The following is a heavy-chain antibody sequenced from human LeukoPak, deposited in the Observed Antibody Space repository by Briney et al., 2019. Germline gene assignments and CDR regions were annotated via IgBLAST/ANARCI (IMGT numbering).Heavy chain of an antibody. Sequence: PSETLSLTRTVSGDSISSYYWSWIRQPPGKGLEWIGYIYYSGSTNYNPSLKSRVTISVGTSKNQFSLKLSSVTAADTAVYYCAREGTAMVTDYWGQGTLVTVSS. CDR2: IYYSGST. J-gene: IGHJ4*02. D-gene: IGHD5-18*01. V-gene: IGHV4-59*01. CDR3: AREGTAMVTDY. CDR1: GDSISSYY.